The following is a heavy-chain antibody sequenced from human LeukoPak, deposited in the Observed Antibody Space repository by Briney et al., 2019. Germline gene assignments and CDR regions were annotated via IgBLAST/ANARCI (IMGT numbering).Heavy chain of an antibody. CDR3: SRSQFDY. CDR2: ISGDGTIK. J-gene: IGHJ4*02. Sequence: AVGSLRLSCEPSGFPFSSYWMLCVRQAPGKGLVWVSRISGDGTIKTYADFVRGRFIVSRDNTKNILYLQMNSLKVEDTATYSCSRSQFDYWGQGVLVTVSS. CDR1: GFPFSSYW. V-gene: IGHV3-74*03.